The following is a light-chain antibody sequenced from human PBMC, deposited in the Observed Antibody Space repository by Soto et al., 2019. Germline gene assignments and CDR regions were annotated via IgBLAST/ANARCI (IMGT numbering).Light chain of an antibody. CDR1: TSNIGSNT. CDR3: AAWDYSLIGVV. J-gene: IGLJ2*01. CDR2: SIN. Sequence: QSVLTQPPSASGTPGQRVTISCSGGTSNIGSNTVNWYQQLPGTAPKPLIYSINQRPSGVPDRFSGSKSGTSASLAISGLQSEDEADYYCAAWDYSLIGVVFGGGTKVTVL. V-gene: IGLV1-44*01.